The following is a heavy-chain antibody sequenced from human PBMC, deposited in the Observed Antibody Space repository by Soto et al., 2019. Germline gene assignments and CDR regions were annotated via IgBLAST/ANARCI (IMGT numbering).Heavy chain of an antibody. V-gene: IGHV3-23*01. J-gene: IGHJ4*02. CDR1: GFTFTNYA. CDR3: AKTIRGGYSSSWYYFDY. CDR2: ISGGGSIT. D-gene: IGHD6-13*01. Sequence: HPGGSLRLSCAASGFTFTNYAMTWVRQAPGKGLEWVSTISGGGSITYYADSLKGRFTISRDNSKNTLYLQINSLRAEDTAVYYCAKTIRGGYSSSWYYFDYWGQGT.